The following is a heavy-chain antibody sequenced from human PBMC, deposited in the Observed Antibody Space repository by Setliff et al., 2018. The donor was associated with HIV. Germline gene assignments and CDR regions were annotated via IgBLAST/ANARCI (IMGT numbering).Heavy chain of an antibody. CDR1: GGTFRKYA. CDR3: ARDDHYYDLGSILSDWYFDL. D-gene: IGHD3-10*01. J-gene: IGHJ2*01. CDR2: IIRIFGST. V-gene: IGHV1-69*13. Sequence: ASVKVSCKASGGTFRKYAISWVRQAPGQGLEWMGGIIRIFGSTKYAQKFLDRVTITADESTNTVEMELSSLTSEDTAVYYCARDDHYYDLGSILSDWYFDLWGRGTLVTVSS.